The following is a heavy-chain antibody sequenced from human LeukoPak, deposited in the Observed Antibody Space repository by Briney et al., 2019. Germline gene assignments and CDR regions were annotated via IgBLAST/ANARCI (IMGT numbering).Heavy chain of an antibody. J-gene: IGHJ4*02. CDR3: AVGLPNGYSYGNDY. Sequence: QAGGSLRLSCVASGFTFSTSWVTWVRQAPGKGLEWVANIDKHGSGKYYVDSVKGRFAISRDYAGNSMFLQMDSLRAEDTAVYYCAVGLPNGYSYGNDYWGQGTLVTVSS. D-gene: IGHD5-18*01. CDR2: IDKHGSGK. V-gene: IGHV3-7*01. CDR1: GFTFSTSW.